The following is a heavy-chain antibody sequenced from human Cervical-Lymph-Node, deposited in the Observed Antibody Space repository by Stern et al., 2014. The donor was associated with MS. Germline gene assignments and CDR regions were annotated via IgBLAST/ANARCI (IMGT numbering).Heavy chain of an antibody. D-gene: IGHD5-12*01. Sequence: QLVQSGSVAKKPGSSVKVSCKVSGGTFSTERISWVRQAPGQGLEGLGAIIPSFGPSDYSRHSQGRVTIIADESTSEVHMELKSLRSEDTGVYYCARLGSGYDASYLDFWGQGSLVTVSS. CDR3: ARLGSGYDASYLDF. CDR2: IIPSFGPS. CDR1: GGTFSTER. J-gene: IGHJ4*02. V-gene: IGHV1-69*01.